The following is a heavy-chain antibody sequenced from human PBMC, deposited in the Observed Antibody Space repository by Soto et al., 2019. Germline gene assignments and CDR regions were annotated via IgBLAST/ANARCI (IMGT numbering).Heavy chain of an antibody. CDR3: ARAPSRGDYSNLWWFAP. CDR1: GFTFSSYG. D-gene: IGHD4-4*01. V-gene: IGHV3-33*01. J-gene: IGHJ5*02. CDR2: IWYDGSNK. Sequence: QVQLVESGGGVVQPGRSLRLSCAASGFTFSSYGMHWVRQAPGKGLEWVAVIWYDGSNKYYADSVKGRFTISRDNSKNTLYLQMNSLRAEDTAVYYCARAPSRGDYSNLWWFAPWGQGTLVTVSS.